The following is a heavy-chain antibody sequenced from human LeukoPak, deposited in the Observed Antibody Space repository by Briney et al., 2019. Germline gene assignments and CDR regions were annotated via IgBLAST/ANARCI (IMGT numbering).Heavy chain of an antibody. V-gene: IGHV3-30*03. CDR1: GFTFTSYG. J-gene: IGHJ4*02. Sequence: GGSLRLSCAASGFTFTSYGMHWVRQAPGKGLEWVALISSDGNNKYYADSVKGRFSISRDNSKNTLYLQMNGLRVEDTAVYYCARIGYSISWSGDYWGQGSLVTASS. CDR3: ARIGYSISWSGDY. CDR2: ISSDGNNK. D-gene: IGHD6-13*01.